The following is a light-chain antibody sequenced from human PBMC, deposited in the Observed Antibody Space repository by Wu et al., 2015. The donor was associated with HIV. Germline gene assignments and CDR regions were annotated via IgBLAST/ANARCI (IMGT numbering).Light chain of an antibody. CDR2: GAS. Sequence: EIVMTQSPATLSVSPGERATLSCRASQSVSGKLAWYQQKPGQAPRLLIYGASTRATGIPARFSGSGSGTEFTLTISDMQSEDFAVYYCQQYNNLYTFGQGTKLEIK. V-gene: IGKV3-15*01. J-gene: IGKJ2*01. CDR3: QQYNNLYT. CDR1: QSVSGK.